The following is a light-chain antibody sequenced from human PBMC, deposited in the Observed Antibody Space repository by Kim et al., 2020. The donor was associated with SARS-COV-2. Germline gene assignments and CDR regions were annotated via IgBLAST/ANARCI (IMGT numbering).Light chain of an antibody. J-gene: IGLJ3*02. Sequence: SVVLGQPDRLTCGGNNIQTLNVHWYRQKPGQAPVLVMSKDSKRPSGIPERFSGSNSGNTATLTISTAQADDEADYYCQVWDSGSWVFGGGTQLTVL. V-gene: IGLV3-9*01. CDR2: KDS. CDR3: QVWDSGSWV. CDR1: NIQTLN.